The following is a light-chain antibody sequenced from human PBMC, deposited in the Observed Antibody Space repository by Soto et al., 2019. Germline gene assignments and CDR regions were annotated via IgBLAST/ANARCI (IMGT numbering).Light chain of an antibody. CDR1: QSVTSNY. J-gene: IGKJ3*01. CDR3: PQYCVSPV. CDR2: GAS. V-gene: IGKV3-20*01. Sequence: EVVLTQSPGTLSLSPGERATLSCRASQSVTSNYLAWYQQKPGQAPRLIIYGASSRATGIPDRFSGGGSGTAFTRTISRLEPAEFQVYCCPQYCVSPVVGPVTKVYIK.